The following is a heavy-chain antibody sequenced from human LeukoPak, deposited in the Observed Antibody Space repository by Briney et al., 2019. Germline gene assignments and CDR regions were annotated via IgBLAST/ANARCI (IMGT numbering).Heavy chain of an antibody. CDR1: GFTFSSYA. V-gene: IGHV3-23*01. D-gene: IGHD6-19*01. CDR2: ISGSGGNT. Sequence: GGSLRLSCAASGFTFSSYAMSWVRQAPGKGLGWVSSISGSGGNTYNADSVKGRFTISRDNTKNTLYLQMHSLRAEDTAVYYCAKDLYTSGWYCLHDYWGQGTLVTVSS. CDR3: AKDLYTSGWYCLHDY. J-gene: IGHJ4*02.